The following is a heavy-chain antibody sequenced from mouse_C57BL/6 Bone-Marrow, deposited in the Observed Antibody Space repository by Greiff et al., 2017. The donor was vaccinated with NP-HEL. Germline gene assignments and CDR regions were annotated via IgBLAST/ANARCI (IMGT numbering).Heavy chain of an antibody. Sequence: EVKLVESGGDLVKPGGSLKLSCAASGFTFSSYGMSWVRQTPDKRLEWVATISSGGSYTYYSDSVKGRFTISRDNAKNTLYLQMSSLKSEDTAMYYCARQRIYYGDAMDYWGQGTSVTVSS. V-gene: IGHV5-6*01. CDR1: GFTFSSYG. CDR3: ARQRIYYGDAMDY. J-gene: IGHJ4*01. D-gene: IGHD2-1*01. CDR2: ISSGGSYT.